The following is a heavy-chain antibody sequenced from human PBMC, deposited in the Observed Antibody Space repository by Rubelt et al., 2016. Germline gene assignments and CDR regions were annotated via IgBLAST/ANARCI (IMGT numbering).Heavy chain of an antibody. D-gene: IGHD6-19*01. CDR1: GLTFANYA. J-gene: IGHJ4*02. Sequence: VASGLTFANYAMSWVRQAPGKGLEWVSGISDGGESTYYADSVKGRFTISRDNSKNTLYLQMNSLRAEDTAVYYCARWYSTGWSIDNWGQGTLVTVSS. CDR2: ISDGGEST. V-gene: IGHV3-23*01. CDR3: ARWYSTGWSIDN.